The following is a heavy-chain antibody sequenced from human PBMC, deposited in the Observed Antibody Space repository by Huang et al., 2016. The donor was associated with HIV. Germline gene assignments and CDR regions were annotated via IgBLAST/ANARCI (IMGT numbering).Heavy chain of an antibody. J-gene: IGHJ4*02. CDR1: GYSFSSYW. Sequence: VQLVQSGAEVKKPGESLKISCKGSGYSFSSYWIAWVRQMPGKGLEGMGIIFHADFDTTYRPSFEGQVTISADKSIGTAYLQWSSLKASDTAMYYCARRFSSSSGYFDYWGQGSLVTVSS. D-gene: IGHD6-6*01. CDR3: ARRFSSSSGYFDY. CDR2: IFHADFDT. V-gene: IGHV5-51*01.